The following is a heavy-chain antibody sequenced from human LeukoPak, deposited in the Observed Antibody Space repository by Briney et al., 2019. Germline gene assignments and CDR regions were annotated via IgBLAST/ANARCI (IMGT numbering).Heavy chain of an antibody. CDR3: AINPTGTTWPTL. CDR2: ICSAGST. Sequence: GGSLRLSCAASGFTVSSTCMSWVRQAPGKGLEWVSVICSAGSTYYAGSVKGRFTISRDNSNNTLFLQMDTLRAEDTAVYYCAINPTGTTWPTLWGQGTLVTVSS. D-gene: IGHD1-1*01. J-gene: IGHJ4*02. V-gene: IGHV3-66*01. CDR1: GFTVSSTC.